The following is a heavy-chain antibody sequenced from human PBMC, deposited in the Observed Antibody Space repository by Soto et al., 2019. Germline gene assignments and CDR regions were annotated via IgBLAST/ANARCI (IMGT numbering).Heavy chain of an antibody. CDR1: GGSFSGYY. Sequence: SETLSLTCAVYGGSFSGYYWSWIRQPPGKGLEWIGYIYYSGTTYYNPSLKSRVTISVDTSKNQISLQMTSVTPEDTAVYYCVRGSKEGNNRFLDYWGQGVLVTVSS. J-gene: IGHJ4*02. CDR2: IYYSGTT. V-gene: IGHV4-34*01. CDR3: VRGSKEGNNRFLDY. D-gene: IGHD3-3*01.